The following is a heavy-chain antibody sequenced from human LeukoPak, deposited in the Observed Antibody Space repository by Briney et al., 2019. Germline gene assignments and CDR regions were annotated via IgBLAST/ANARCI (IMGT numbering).Heavy chain of an antibody. CDR3: ASLGCSSTICYNY. V-gene: IGHV3-11*04. D-gene: IGHD2-2*02. J-gene: IGHJ4*02. CDR2: ISSSGSTI. Sequence: KSGGSLRLSCAASGFTFSDHYMDWVRQAPGKGLEWVSYISSSGSTIYYADSVKGRFTISRDNAKNSLYLQMNSLRAEDTAVYYCASLGCSSTICYNYWGQGTLVTVSS. CDR1: GFTFSDHY.